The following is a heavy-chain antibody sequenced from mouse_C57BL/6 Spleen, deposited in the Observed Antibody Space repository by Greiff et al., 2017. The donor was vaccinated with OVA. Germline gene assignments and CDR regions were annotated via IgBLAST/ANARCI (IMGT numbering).Heavy chain of an antibody. J-gene: IGHJ2*01. V-gene: IGHV1-15*01. Sequence: QVQLKQSGAELVRPGASVTLSCKASGYTFTDYEMHWVKQTPVHGLEWIGAIDPETGGTAYNQKFKGKAILTADKSSSTAYMELRSLTSEDSAVYYCTRYDSNHDYWGQGTTLTVSS. CDR2: IDPETGGT. D-gene: IGHD2-5*01. CDR3: TRYDSNHDY. CDR1: GYTFTDYE.